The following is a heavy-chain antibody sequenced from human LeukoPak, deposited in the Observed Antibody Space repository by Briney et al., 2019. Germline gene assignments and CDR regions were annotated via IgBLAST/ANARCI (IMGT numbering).Heavy chain of an antibody. D-gene: IGHD4-23*01. V-gene: IGHV4-59*08. CDR1: GGSMSPYY. CDR3: ARLRWHYCFDY. Sequence: SETLSLTCTVSGGSMSPYYWNWIRQAPGKGLEWIGYVFYSGNTYYNPSLRGRVTISIDTSKSQFSLKLSSVTAADTAVYYCARLRWHYCFDYWGQGTLVTVSS. CDR2: VFYSGNT. J-gene: IGHJ4*02.